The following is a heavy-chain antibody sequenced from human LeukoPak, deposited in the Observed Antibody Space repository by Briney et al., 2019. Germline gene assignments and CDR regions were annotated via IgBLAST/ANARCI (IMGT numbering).Heavy chain of an antibody. D-gene: IGHD2-21*01. Sequence: GGSLRLSCAASGFTFNSYGMHWVRQAPGKGLEWVAVIWYDGSYKYYADSAKGRFTISKDNSKNTLELQMSSLRADDTAVYYCARWASIRATYFFDYWGQGTLVTVSS. CDR2: IWYDGSYK. CDR1: GFTFNSYG. CDR3: ARWASIRATYFFDY. J-gene: IGHJ4*02. V-gene: IGHV3-33*01.